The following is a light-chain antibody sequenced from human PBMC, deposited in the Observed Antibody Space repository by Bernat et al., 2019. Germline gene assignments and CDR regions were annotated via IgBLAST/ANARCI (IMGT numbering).Light chain of an antibody. Sequence: EIVLTQSPGTLSLSPGERATLSCRAGQSVSSTYLAWYQQKPDQAPRLLIYGASSRATGITDRFSGGGSGTDFTLTISRLEPEDFAVYYCPPYGSSAWAFGQGTKVEIK. CDR1: QSVSSTY. J-gene: IGKJ1*01. V-gene: IGKV3-20*01. CDR2: GAS. CDR3: PPYGSSAWA.